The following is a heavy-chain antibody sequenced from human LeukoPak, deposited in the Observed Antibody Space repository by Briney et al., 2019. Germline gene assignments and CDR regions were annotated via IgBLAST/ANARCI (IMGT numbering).Heavy chain of an antibody. V-gene: IGHV3-30-3*01. CDR1: GFTFSSYS. CDR3: ARERSDAFDI. Sequence: GGSLRLSCAASGFTFSSYSMHWVRQAPGKGLEWVAVISYDGGNKYYADSVKGRFTISRDSSKTILYLQMNSLRAEDTAVYFCARERSDAFDIWGQGTMVTVSS. D-gene: IGHD4-17*01. CDR2: ISYDGGNK. J-gene: IGHJ3*02.